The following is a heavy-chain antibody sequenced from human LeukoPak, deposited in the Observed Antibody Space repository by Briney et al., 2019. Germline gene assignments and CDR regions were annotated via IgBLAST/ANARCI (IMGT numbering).Heavy chain of an antibody. J-gene: IGHJ4*02. D-gene: IGHD2-15*01. V-gene: IGHV1-3*03. CDR2: INAGNGNT. CDR1: GYTFTSYA. Sequence: ASVKVSCKASGYTFTSYAMHWVRQAPGQRLEWMGWINAGNGNTNYSQEFQGRVTITRDTSASTAYMELSSLRSEDMAVYYCARGLPPVPLYCSGGSCYVPPFDYWGQGTLVTVSS. CDR3: ARGLPPVPLYCSGGSCYVPPFDY.